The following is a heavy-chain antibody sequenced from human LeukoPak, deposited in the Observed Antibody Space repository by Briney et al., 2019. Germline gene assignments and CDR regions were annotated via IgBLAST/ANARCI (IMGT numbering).Heavy chain of an antibody. V-gene: IGHV4-39*07. CDR3: AKSYSYYYYYMDV. J-gene: IGHJ6*03. CDR1: GGSISSSSYY. CDR2: IHYSGST. Sequence: SETLSLTCTVSGGSISSSSYYWAWIRQPPGKGLEWIGSIHYSGSTYYNPSLRSRVPISVDTSKNQFSLKLSSVTAADTAVYYCAKSYSYYYYYMDVWGKGTTVIVSS. D-gene: IGHD4-11*01.